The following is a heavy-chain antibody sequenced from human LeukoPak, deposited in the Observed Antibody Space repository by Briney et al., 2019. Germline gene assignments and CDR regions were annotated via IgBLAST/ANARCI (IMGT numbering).Heavy chain of an antibody. Sequence: KPGGSLRLSCAASGFTFSDYYMSWIRQAPGKGLEWVSYISSSGSTIYYAGSVKGRFTISRDNAKNSLCLQMNSLRAEDTAVYYCARGSQVGAAGLYYYGMDVWGQGTTVTVSS. CDR3: ARGSQVGAAGLYYYGMDV. D-gene: IGHD1-26*01. CDR2: ISSSGSTI. J-gene: IGHJ6*02. V-gene: IGHV3-11*01. CDR1: GFTFSDYY.